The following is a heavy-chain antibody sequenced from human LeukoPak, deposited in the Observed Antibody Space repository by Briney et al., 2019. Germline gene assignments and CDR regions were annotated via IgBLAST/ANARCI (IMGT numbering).Heavy chain of an antibody. CDR1: GFTFSNYW. CDR3: ARDVPYNMNQMYFDY. CDR2: IRGDGNED. Sequence: SGGSLRLSCAASGFTFSNYWMAWVRQAPGKELEWVANIRGDGNEDHCVDSVRGRFTISRDNAKNSLYLQMNSLTVEDTAVYYCARDVPYNMNQMYFDYWGQGTLVTVSS. J-gene: IGHJ4*02. V-gene: IGHV3-7*01. D-gene: IGHD3-10*01.